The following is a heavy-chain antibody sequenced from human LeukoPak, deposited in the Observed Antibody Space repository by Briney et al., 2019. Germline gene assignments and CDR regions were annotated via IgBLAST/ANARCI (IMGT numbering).Heavy chain of an antibody. V-gene: IGHV1-18*01. CDR3: AREIVTGGYDAFDM. J-gene: IGHJ3*02. Sequence: GASVKVSCKTSGYSFSSYGISWVRQAPGQGLEWMGWISTYNGNTNYAQKLQGRVTMTKDTSTSTAYMELRSLRSDDTAVYYCAREIVTGGYDAFDMWGQGTMVTVSS. CDR2: ISTYNGNT. CDR1: GYSFSSYG. D-gene: IGHD3-22*01.